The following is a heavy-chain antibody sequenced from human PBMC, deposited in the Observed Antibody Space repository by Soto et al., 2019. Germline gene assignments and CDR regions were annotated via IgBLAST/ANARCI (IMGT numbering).Heavy chain of an antibody. V-gene: IGHV3-23*01. CDR2: ISGSGGST. CDR3: AKREYSSGWYGGYVDY. J-gene: IGHJ4*02. Sequence: EVQLLESGGGLVQPGGSLRLSCAASGFTFSSYAMSWVRQAPGKGLEWVSVISGSGGSTYYADSVKGRFTISRDNSKNTLYLQMNRLRAEDTAVYYCAKREYSSGWYGGYVDYLGQGTLVTVSS. D-gene: IGHD6-19*01. CDR1: GFTFSSYA.